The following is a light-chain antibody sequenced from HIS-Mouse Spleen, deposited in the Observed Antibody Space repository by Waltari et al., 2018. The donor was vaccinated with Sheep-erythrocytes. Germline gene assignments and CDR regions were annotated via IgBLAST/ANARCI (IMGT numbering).Light chain of an antibody. V-gene: IGKV1-12*01. J-gene: IGKJ5*01. CDR2: AAS. Sequence: DIQMTQSPSSVSASVGDRVTITCRASKGISSWLAWYQQKPWKAPKLLSYAASSLQSGVPSRFSGSGSGTDFTLTISSLQPEDFATYYCQQANSFPIAFGQGTRLEIK. CDR1: KGISSW. CDR3: QQANSFPIA.